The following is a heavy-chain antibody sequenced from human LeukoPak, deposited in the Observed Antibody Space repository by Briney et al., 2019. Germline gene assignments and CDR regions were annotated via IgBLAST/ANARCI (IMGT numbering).Heavy chain of an antibody. V-gene: IGHV1-2*02. CDR2: INPNSGGT. CDR1: GYTFTGYY. Sequence: GAPVKVSCKASGYTFTGYYMHWVRQAPGQGLEWMGWINPNSGGTNYAQKFQGRVTMTRDTSISTAYMELSRLRSDDTAVYYCARGHSYGYGSLDYWGQGTLVTVSS. CDR3: ARGHSYGYGSLDY. D-gene: IGHD5-18*01. J-gene: IGHJ4*02.